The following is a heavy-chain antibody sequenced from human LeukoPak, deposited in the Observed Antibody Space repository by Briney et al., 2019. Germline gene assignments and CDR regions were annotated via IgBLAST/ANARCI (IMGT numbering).Heavy chain of an antibody. CDR2: INHSGST. Sequence: SETLSLTCAVYGGSFSGYYWSWIRQPPGKGLEWIGEINHSGSTNYNPSLKSRVTISVDTSKNQFSLKLSSVTAADTAVYYCARDLGDYGHFPYFDLWGRGTLVTVSS. D-gene: IGHD4-17*01. V-gene: IGHV4-34*01. CDR1: GGSFSGYY. J-gene: IGHJ2*01. CDR3: ARDLGDYGHFPYFDL.